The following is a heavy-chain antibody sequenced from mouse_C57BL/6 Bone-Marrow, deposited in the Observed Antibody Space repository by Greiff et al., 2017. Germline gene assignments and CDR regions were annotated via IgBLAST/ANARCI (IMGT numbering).Heavy chain of an antibody. CDR1: GFSLTSYG. Sequence: QVQLKESGPGLVAPSQSLSITCTVSGFSLTSYGVDWVRQPPGKGLEWLGVIWGGGSTNYTSALMSRLSISKDNSKSQVFLKMNSLQTDDTAMYYCAKRGNYGPLFAYWGQGTLVTVSA. D-gene: IGHD2-1*01. V-gene: IGHV2-9*01. CDR3: AKRGNYGPLFAY. CDR2: IWGGGST. J-gene: IGHJ3*01.